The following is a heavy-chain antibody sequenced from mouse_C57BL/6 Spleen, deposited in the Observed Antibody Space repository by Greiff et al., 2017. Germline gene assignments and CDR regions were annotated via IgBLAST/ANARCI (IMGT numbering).Heavy chain of an antibody. CDR1: GYTFTSYW. CDR3: ASSTVYDYGLYYAMDY. J-gene: IGHJ4*01. V-gene: IGHV1-64*01. D-gene: IGHD2-4*01. CDR2: IHPNSGST. Sequence: QVHVKQPGAELVKPGASVTLSCKASGYTFTSYWMHWVKQRPGQGLEWIGMIHPNSGSTNYNEKFKSKATLTEDKSSSTAYMQLSSLTSEDSAVYYCASSTVYDYGLYYAMDYWGQGTSVTVSS.